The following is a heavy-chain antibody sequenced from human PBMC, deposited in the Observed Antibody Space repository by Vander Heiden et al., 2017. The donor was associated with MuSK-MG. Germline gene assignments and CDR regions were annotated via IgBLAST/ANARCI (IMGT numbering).Heavy chain of an antibody. CDR2: VIAIFRTA. CDR3: ARDGCSSSGCYGGIYYHAMDV. CDR1: GGTFRTYA. Sequence: QVQLVQSGAEVKKPGSSVKVSCQASGGTFRTYAVTWVRQAPGQGLEWIGGVIAIFRTANYAQKFQGRVTITADESATTAYMEMSSLRYEDTAVYYCARDGCSSSGCYGGIYYHAMDVWGEGTTVTVSA. V-gene: IGHV1-69*01. D-gene: IGHD2-2*01. J-gene: IGHJ6*04.